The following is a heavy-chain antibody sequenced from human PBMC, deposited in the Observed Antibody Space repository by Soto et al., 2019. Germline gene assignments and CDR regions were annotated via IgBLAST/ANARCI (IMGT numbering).Heavy chain of an antibody. Sequence: QVQLVQSGAEVKKPGASVRVSCTASDYTFTSHGIGWVRQAPGQGLQWMGWISVDNGDSNYAQKFQGRVTMSTDTSTSTAYMELRSLRSDDTAVYYCARRFGGYFDSWGQGTLVTVSS. V-gene: IGHV1-18*04. CDR2: ISVDNGDS. J-gene: IGHJ4*02. D-gene: IGHD3-3*01. CDR1: DYTFTSHG. CDR3: ARRFGGYFDS.